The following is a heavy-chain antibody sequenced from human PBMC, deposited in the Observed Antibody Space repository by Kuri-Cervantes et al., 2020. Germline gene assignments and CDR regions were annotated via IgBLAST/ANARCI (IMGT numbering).Heavy chain of an antibody. CDR1: GFTFSSYW. J-gene: IGHJ4*02. D-gene: IGHD1-26*01. CDR2: ISYDGSNK. Sequence: GESLKISCAASGFTFSSYWMSWVRQAPGKGLEWVAVISYDGSNKYYADSVKGRFTISRDNSKNTLYLQMNSLRAEDTAVYYCAPLGGGATADYWGQGTLVTVSS. V-gene: IGHV3-30*03. CDR3: APLGGGATADY.